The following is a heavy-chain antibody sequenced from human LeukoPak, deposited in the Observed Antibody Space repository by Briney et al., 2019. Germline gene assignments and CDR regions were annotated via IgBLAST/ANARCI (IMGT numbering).Heavy chain of an antibody. Sequence: GGSLRLSCAASGFTFSDYYVSWIRQAPGKGLEWVSYISSSGSTIYYADSVKGRFTISRDNAKNSLYLQMNSLRAEDTAVYYCARVYDFWSGYAFPSINYYYYGMDVWGQGTTVTVSS. V-gene: IGHV3-11*01. D-gene: IGHD3-3*01. CDR3: ARVYDFWSGYAFPSINYYYYGMDV. J-gene: IGHJ6*02. CDR2: ISSSGSTI. CDR1: GFTFSDYY.